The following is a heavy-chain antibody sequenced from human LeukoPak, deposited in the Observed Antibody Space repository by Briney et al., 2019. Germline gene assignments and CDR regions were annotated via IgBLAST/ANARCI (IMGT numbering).Heavy chain of an antibody. Sequence: SVKVSCKASGGTFSSYAISWVRQAPGQGLEWMGRIIPILGIANYAQKFQGRVTITADKSTSTAYMELSSLRSEDAAVYCCARGMNPYYYYMDVWGKRTTVTVSS. CDR3: ARGMNPYYYYMDV. CDR2: IIPILGIA. J-gene: IGHJ6*03. V-gene: IGHV1-69*04. CDR1: GGTFSSYA.